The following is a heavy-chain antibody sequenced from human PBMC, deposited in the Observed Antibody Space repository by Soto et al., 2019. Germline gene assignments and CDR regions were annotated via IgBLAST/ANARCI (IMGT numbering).Heavy chain of an antibody. Sequence: ASVKVSCKASGYTFTSYYMHWVRQAPGQGLEWMGIINPSGGSTSYAQKFQGRVTMTRDTSTSTVYMELSSLRSEDTAVYYCAREIGYCTNGVCSRQYYFDYWGQGTLVTVS. J-gene: IGHJ4*02. CDR2: INPSGGST. D-gene: IGHD2-8*01. V-gene: IGHV1-46*01. CDR1: GYTFTSYY. CDR3: AREIGYCTNGVCSRQYYFDY.